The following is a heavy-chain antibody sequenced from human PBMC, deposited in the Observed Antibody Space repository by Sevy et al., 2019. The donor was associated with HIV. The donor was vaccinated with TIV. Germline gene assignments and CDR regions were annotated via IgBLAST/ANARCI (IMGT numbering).Heavy chain of an antibody. J-gene: IGHJ6*02. Sequence: GGSLRLSCAASGFTFSNYWMTWVRQAPGKGLEWVANIKRDGSEKYYVDSVKGRFTISRDNAKNSLYLQMNSLRAEDTALYYSARDCNSASCLWGLDVWGQGTTVTVSS. CDR1: GFTFSNYW. CDR2: IKRDGSEK. V-gene: IGHV3-7*03. D-gene: IGHD2-2*01. CDR3: ARDCNSASCLWGLDV.